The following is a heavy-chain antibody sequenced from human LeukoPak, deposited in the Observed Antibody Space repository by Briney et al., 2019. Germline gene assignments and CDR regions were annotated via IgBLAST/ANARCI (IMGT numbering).Heavy chain of an antibody. CDR1: GFTFGDYA. D-gene: IGHD2-15*01. J-gene: IGHJ4*02. Sequence: PGGSLRLSCTASGFTFGDYAMSWVRQAPGKGLEWVGFIRSKAYGGTTEYAASVKGRFTISRDDSKSIAYLQMNSLKTEDIAVYYCTRRVYCSGGSCYDYWGQGTLVTVSS. CDR3: TRRVYCSGGSCYDY. CDR2: IRSKAYGGTT. V-gene: IGHV3-49*04.